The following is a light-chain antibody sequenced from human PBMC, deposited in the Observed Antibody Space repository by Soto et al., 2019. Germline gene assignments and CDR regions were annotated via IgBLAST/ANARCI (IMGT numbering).Light chain of an antibody. Sequence: EIVLTQSPATLSLSPGERATLSCRASQSVSTYLAWYQQKPGQAPRLLIYDASNRAAGIPARFSGSGSGTDFTLTISSLEPEDFAVYYCQHRSDWPRTFGQGTKLDIK. J-gene: IGKJ2*01. V-gene: IGKV3-11*01. CDR3: QHRSDWPRT. CDR1: QSVSTY. CDR2: DAS.